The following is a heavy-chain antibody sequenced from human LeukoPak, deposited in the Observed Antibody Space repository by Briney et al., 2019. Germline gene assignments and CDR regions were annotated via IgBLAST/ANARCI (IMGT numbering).Heavy chain of an antibody. CDR1: GGSISSGDYY. D-gene: IGHD6-13*01. J-gene: IGHJ5*02. CDR2: IYYSGST. V-gene: IGHV4-30-4*01. Sequence: SETLSLTCTVSGGSISSGDYYWSWIRQPPGKGLEWIGYIYYSGSTYYNPSLKSRVTISLDTSKNQFSLKLSSVTAADTAVYYCARTLPGSSSIWFDPWGQGTLVTVSS. CDR3: ARTLPGSSSIWFDP.